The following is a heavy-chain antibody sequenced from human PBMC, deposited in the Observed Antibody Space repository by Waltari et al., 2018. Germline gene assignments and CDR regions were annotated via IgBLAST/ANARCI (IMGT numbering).Heavy chain of an antibody. Sequence: EVQLVESGGGLVQPGGSLRLSCEASGFTFSNYWMAWVRQAPWKGLVWVERMNSYGSTTNYSDSVRGRFTISRDNAKNTLHLQMNSLRAEDTAVYYCARDPNRKFDYWGQGTLVTVSS. CDR1: GFTFSNYW. D-gene: IGHD7-27*01. J-gene: IGHJ4*02. CDR2: MNSYGSTT. V-gene: IGHV3-74*01. CDR3: ARDPNRKFDY.